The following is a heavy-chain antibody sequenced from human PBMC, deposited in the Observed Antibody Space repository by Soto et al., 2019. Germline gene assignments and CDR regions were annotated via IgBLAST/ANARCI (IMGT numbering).Heavy chain of an antibody. D-gene: IGHD2-2*01. CDR2: ISSSGSTI. V-gene: IGHV3-48*03. CDR1: GFTFSSYE. Sequence: GGSLRLSCAASGFTFSSYEMNWVRQAPGKGLEWVSYISSSGSTIYYADSVKGRFTISRDNAKNSLYLQMDSLRAEDTAVYYCARFDLSAVSYYGMDVWGQGTRVTVSS. J-gene: IGHJ6*02. CDR3: ARFDLSAVSYYGMDV.